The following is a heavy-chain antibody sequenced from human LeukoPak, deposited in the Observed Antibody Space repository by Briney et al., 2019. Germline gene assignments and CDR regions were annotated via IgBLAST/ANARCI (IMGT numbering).Heavy chain of an antibody. CDR3: ARGPGVLRYFDWLLSTYDAFDI. CDR2: ISAYNGNT. V-gene: IGHV1-18*04. Sequence: ASVKVSCKASGYTFTGYYMHWVRQAPGQGLEWLGWISAYNGNTNYAQKLQGRVTMTTDTSTSTAYMELRSLRSDDTAVYYCARGPGVLRYFDWLLSTYDAFDIWGQGTMVTVSS. CDR1: GYTFTGYY. D-gene: IGHD3-9*01. J-gene: IGHJ3*02.